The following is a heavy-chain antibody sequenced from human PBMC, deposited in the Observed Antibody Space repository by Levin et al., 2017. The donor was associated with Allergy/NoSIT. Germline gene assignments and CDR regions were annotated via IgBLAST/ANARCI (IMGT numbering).Heavy chain of an antibody. J-gene: IGHJ3*02. CDR1: GGSISSSSYY. D-gene: IGHD2-15*01. Sequence: SETLSLTCTVSGGSISSSSYYWGWIRQPPGKGLEWIGSIYYSGSTFYNPSLKSRVTISVDTSKKQFSLQLSSVTAADAAVYYCARVVVAATPPPDAFDIWGQGTMVTVSS. CDR2: IYYSGST. CDR3: ARVVVAATPPPDAFDI. V-gene: IGHV4-39*01.